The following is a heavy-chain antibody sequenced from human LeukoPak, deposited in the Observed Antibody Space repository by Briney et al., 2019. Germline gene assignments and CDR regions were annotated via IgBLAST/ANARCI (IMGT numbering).Heavy chain of an antibody. D-gene: IGHD2-15*01. Sequence: PSETLSLTCTVSGGSVSSGSYYWSWIRQPPGKGLEWIGEINHSGSTNYNPSLKSRVTISVDTSKNQFSLKLSSVTAADTAVYYCARGRVRVAAARTFRFDPWGQGTLVTVSS. J-gene: IGHJ5*02. CDR1: GGSVSSGSYY. V-gene: IGHV4-61*01. CDR2: INHSGST. CDR3: ARGRVRVAAARTFRFDP.